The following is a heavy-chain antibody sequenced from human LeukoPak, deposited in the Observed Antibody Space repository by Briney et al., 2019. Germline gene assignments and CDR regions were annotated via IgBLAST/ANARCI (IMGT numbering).Heavy chain of an antibody. CDR1: GFTFSSYG. Sequence: PGRSLRLSCAASGFTFSSYGMHWVRQAPGKGLEWVAVISYDGSNKYYADSVKGRFTISRDNSKNTLYLQMNSLRAEDTAVYYCARGWAMGATGVARWFDPWGQGTLVTVSS. D-gene: IGHD1-26*01. CDR3: ARGWAMGATGVARWFDP. J-gene: IGHJ5*02. V-gene: IGHV3-30*03. CDR2: ISYDGSNK.